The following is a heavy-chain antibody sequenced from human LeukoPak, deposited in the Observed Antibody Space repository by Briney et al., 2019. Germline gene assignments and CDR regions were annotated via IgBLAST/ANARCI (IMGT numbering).Heavy chain of an antibody. CDR2: ISAYNGNT. CDR1: GYTFTSYG. J-gene: IGHJ4*02. CDR3: ARVRGIAAAGYYFDY. D-gene: IGHD6-13*01. Sequence: SVKVSCKASGYTFTSYGISWVRQAPGQGLEWMGWISAYNGNTNYAQKLQGRVTMTTDTSTSTAYMELRSLRSDDTAVYYCARVRGIAAAGYYFDYWGQGTLVTVSS. V-gene: IGHV1-18*01.